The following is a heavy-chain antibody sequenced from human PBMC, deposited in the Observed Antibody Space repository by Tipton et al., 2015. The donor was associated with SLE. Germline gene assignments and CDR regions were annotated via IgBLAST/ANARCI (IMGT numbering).Heavy chain of an antibody. CDR1: GGSISSHY. D-gene: IGHD1-7*01. V-gene: IGHV4-59*08. CDR3: ARYDNWNFDGFDV. Sequence: TLSLTCTVSGGSISSHYWTWIRQPPGKGLEWIGYFYYSGNAKYNPSLKRRVTISGDTSKNEFSLKLSSVTAADTAVHYCARYDNWNFDGFDVWGQGTMVIVSS. CDR2: FYYSGNA. J-gene: IGHJ3*01.